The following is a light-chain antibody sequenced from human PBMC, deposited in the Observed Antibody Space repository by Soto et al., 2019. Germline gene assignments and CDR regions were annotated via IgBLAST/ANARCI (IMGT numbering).Light chain of an antibody. V-gene: IGKV1D-12*01. J-gene: IGKJ5*01. CDR3: QQTNIFPIA. CDR2: NAS. Sequence: DIQMTQSPSSVSASVGDRVTITCRASQDISTWLAWYQQKPGKAPKLLIYNASGLQSGVPSRFSGSGSGTDFTLTISSLQPEDFAVYYCQQTNIFPIAFGQGTRLEI. CDR1: QDISTW.